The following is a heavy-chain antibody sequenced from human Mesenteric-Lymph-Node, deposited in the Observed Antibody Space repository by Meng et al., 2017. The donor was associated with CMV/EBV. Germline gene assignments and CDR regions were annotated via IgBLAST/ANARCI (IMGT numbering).Heavy chain of an antibody. CDR1: GFTFDDYA. CDR2: ISWNSGSI. CDR3: AKDIRGSYRSYFDY. J-gene: IGHJ4*02. Sequence: SLKISCAASGFTFDDYAMHWVRQAPGKGLEWVSGISWNSGSIGYADSVKGRFTISRDNAKNSLYLQMNSLRAEDTALYYCAKDIRGSYRSYFDYWGQGTLVTVSS. V-gene: IGHV3-9*01. D-gene: IGHD1-26*01.